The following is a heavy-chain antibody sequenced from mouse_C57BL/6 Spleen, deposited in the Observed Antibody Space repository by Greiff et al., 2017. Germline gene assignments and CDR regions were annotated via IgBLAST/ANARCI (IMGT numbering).Heavy chain of an antibody. Sequence: VQLQQSGAELVKPGASVKLSCKASGYTFTSYWMQWVKQRPGQGLEWIGEIDPTDSYTNYNQKFKGKATLTVDTSSSTAYMQLSSLTAEDSAVYYCAAISTTIDYWGQGTTLTVSS. CDR2: IDPTDSYT. J-gene: IGHJ2*01. V-gene: IGHV1-50*01. CDR1: GYTFTSYW. D-gene: IGHD1-1*01. CDR3: AAISTTIDY.